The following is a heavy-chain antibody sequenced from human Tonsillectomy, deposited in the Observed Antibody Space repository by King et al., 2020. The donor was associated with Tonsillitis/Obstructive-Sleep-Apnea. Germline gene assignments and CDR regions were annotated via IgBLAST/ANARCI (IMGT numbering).Heavy chain of an antibody. CDR1: GFTFSSYG. Sequence: VQLVESGGGVVQPGRSLRLSCAASGFTFSSYGMHWVRQAPGKGLEWVAVISYDGSNKYYADSVKGRFTISRDNSKNTLYLQMNSLRAEDTAVYYCAKVLDSSGYLGDWYFDLWGRGTLVTVSS. J-gene: IGHJ2*01. CDR2: ISYDGSNK. CDR3: AKVLDSSGYLGDWYFDL. D-gene: IGHD3-22*01. V-gene: IGHV3-30*18.